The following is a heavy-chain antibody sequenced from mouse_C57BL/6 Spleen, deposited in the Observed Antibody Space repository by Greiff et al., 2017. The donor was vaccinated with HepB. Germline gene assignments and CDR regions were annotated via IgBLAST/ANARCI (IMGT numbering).Heavy chain of an antibody. D-gene: IGHD2-1*01. CDR3: ARSGNYNWYFDV. Sequence: VHLVESGAELVKPGASVKLSCKASGYTFTSYWMHWVKQRPGQGLEWIGMIHPNSGSTNYNEKFKSKATLTVDKSSSTAYMQLSSLTSEDSAVYYCARSGNYNWYFDVWGTGTTVTVSS. CDR1: GYTFTSYW. V-gene: IGHV1-64*01. J-gene: IGHJ1*03. CDR2: IHPNSGST.